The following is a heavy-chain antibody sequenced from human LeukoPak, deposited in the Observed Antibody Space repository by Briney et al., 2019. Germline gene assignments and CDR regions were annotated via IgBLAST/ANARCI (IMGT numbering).Heavy chain of an antibody. Sequence: PGGSLRLSCAASGFSFSSYWMHWVRQAPGKGLVWVSRINSDGSSTTYADSVKGRFTISRDNAKNTLYLQMNSLRGEDTAVYYCAREGRVSGYDFDYWGQGNLVTVSS. CDR3: AREGRVSGYDFDY. V-gene: IGHV3-74*01. J-gene: IGHJ4*02. CDR2: INSDGSST. CDR1: GFSFSSYW. D-gene: IGHD5-12*01.